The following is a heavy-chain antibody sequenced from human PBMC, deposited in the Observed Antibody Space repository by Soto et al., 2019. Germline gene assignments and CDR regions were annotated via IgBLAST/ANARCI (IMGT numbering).Heavy chain of an antibody. V-gene: IGHV3-23*01. J-gene: IGHJ3*02. D-gene: IGHD3-3*01. CDR3: AKSALSKDTIFGVAPDAFDI. CDR1: GFTFSSYA. Sequence: GGSLRLSCAASGFTFSSYAMSWVRQAPGKGLEWVSAISGSGGSTYYADSVKGRFTISRDNSKNTLYLQMNSLRAEDTAVYYCAKSALSKDTIFGVAPDAFDIWGQGTMVTVSS. CDR2: ISGSGGST.